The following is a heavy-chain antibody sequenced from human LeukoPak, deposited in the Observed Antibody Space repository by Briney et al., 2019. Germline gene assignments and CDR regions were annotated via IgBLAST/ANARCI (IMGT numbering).Heavy chain of an antibody. CDR3: ARARGYSYAFDN. J-gene: IGHJ4*02. CDR1: GDSITNGGYS. Sequence: SETLSLTCAVSGDSITNGGYSWSWVRQPPGKDLEWIGYIYHTGTPHYNPSLRSRVTMSVDTSKNQFSLSLTSVTAADTAVYYCARARGYSYAFDNWGQGTLVTVSS. D-gene: IGHD5-18*01. CDR2: IYHTGTP. V-gene: IGHV4-30-2*01.